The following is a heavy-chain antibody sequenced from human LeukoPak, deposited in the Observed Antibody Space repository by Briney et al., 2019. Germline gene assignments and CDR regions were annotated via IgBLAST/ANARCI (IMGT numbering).Heavy chain of an antibody. Sequence: GGSLRLSCAAFGFTFSTSGMHWVRQAPGKGLEWVAVIWYDGSNKHYAESVKGRFSISRDNSKSTLYLQMNSLRAEDTAVYYCARARGVSTGYRPIDYWGQGTLVTVSS. D-gene: IGHD3-22*01. CDR1: GFTFSTSG. J-gene: IGHJ4*02. CDR3: ARARGVSTGYRPIDY. V-gene: IGHV3-33*01. CDR2: IWYDGSNK.